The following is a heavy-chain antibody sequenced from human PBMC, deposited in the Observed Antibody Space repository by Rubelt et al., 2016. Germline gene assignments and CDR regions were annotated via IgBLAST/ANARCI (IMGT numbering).Heavy chain of an antibody. J-gene: IGHJ4*02. D-gene: IGHD3-10*01. CDR2: ICAYHGHT. Sequence: QVQLVQSGAEVKKPGASVKVSCKASGYTFTSYGISWVRQAPGQGLEWMGWICAYHGHTNHAQKVHGRVTMTTDTATSTAYMELRSLRSDDTAVYYCARDPLPVRGVIMTPTHWGQGTLVTVSS. V-gene: IGHV1-18*01. CDR1: GYTFTSYG. CDR3: ARDPLPVRGVIMTPTH.